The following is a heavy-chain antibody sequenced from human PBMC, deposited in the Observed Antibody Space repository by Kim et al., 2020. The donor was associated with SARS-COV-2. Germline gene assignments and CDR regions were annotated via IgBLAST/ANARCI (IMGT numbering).Heavy chain of an antibody. Sequence: IPALKSRVTILVDTSKTQFSLRLSSVTAADTAVYYCASVNTLTGYYNFDYWGQGALVTVSS. V-gene: IGHV4-31*02. CDR3: ASVNTLTGYYNFDY. J-gene: IGHJ4*02. D-gene: IGHD3-9*01.